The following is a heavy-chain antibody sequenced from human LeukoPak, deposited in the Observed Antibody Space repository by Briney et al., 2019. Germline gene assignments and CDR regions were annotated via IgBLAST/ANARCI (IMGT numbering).Heavy chain of an antibody. Sequence: GGSLRLSCAASGFTFSGYWMHWVRQAPGKGLGWVSRMNSDGSSTSYADSVKGRFTISRDSAKNTLYLQMTSLRAEDTAVYYCARGGSYSHNAFDIWGQGTMVTVSS. CDR1: GFTFSGYW. CDR3: ARGGSYSHNAFDI. D-gene: IGHD3-10*01. J-gene: IGHJ3*02. V-gene: IGHV3-74*01. CDR2: MNSDGSST.